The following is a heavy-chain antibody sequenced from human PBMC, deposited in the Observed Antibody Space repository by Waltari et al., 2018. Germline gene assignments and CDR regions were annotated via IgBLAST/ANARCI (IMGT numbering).Heavy chain of an antibody. CDR3: AREGAITGTGYGMDV. V-gene: IGHV3-33*01. CDR2: IWYDGSNK. CDR1: GFTFSSYG. Sequence: QVQLVESGGGVVQPGRSLRLSCAASGFTFSSYGRPGVRKAPGKGLEWVAVIWYDGSNKYYADSVKGRFTISRDNSKNTLYLQMNSLRAEDTAVYYCAREGAITGTGYGMDVWGQGTTVTVSS. D-gene: IGHD1-20*01. J-gene: IGHJ6*02.